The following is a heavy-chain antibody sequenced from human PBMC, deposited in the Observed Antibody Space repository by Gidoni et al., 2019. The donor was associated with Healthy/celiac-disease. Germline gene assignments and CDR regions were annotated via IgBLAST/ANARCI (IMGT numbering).Heavy chain of an antibody. CDR2: INHSGST. J-gene: IGHJ6*02. CDR1: GGSFSGYC. Sequence: QVQLQQWGAGLLKPSETLSLTCAVYGGSFSGYCWSGIRQPPGKGLEWIGEINHSGSTNYNPSLKSRVTISVDTSKNQFSLKLSSVTAADTAVYYCARGREVWSGYYYYYYYGMDVWGQGTTVTVSS. CDR3: ARGREVWSGYYYYYYYGMDV. D-gene: IGHD3-3*01. V-gene: IGHV4-34*01.